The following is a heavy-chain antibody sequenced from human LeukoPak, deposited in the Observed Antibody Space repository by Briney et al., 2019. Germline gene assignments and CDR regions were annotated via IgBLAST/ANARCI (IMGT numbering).Heavy chain of an antibody. CDR2: IYYSGST. D-gene: IGHD2/OR15-2a*01. CDR1: GGSISSYY. J-gene: IGHJ4*02. CDR3: ARDHSTGIDY. V-gene: IGHV4-39*07. Sequence: SETLSLTCTVSGGSISSYYWSWIRQPPGKGLEWIGSIYYSGSTYYNPSLKSRVTISVDTSKNQFSLKLSSVTAADTAVYYCARDHSTGIDYWGQGTLVTVSS.